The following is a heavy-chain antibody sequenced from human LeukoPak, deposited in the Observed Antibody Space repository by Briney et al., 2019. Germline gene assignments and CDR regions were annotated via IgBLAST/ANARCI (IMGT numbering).Heavy chain of an antibody. V-gene: IGHV1-3*01. J-gene: IGHJ4*02. CDR1: GYTFSAYA. CDR3: ARAVRIDPGGHLDY. CDR2: ARAGPTET. D-gene: IGHD1-26*01. Sequence: ASVKVSCKASGYTFSAYAVHWVRQAPGQSLEWMGWARAGPTETPYSQKFQGRVTITRDASANIAYMELTSLRSEDTAVYYCARAVRIDPGGHLDYWGQGTLVTVSS.